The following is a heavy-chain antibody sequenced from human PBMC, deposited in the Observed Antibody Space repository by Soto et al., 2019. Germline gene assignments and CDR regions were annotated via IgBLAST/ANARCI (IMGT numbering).Heavy chain of an antibody. CDR1: GGSISSSNW. D-gene: IGHD3-3*01. Sequence: PSETLSLTCAVSGGSISSSNWWSWVRQPPGKGLEWIGEIYHSGSTNYNPSLKSRVTISVDTSKNQFSLKLSSVTAADTAAYYCARATSITIFGVYYFDYWGQGTLVTVSS. J-gene: IGHJ4*02. V-gene: IGHV4-4*02. CDR2: IYHSGST. CDR3: ARATSITIFGVYYFDY.